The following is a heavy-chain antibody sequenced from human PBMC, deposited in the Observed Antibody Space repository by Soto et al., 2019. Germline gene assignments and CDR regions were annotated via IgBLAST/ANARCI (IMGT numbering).Heavy chain of an antibody. CDR2: ITGSGGSP. J-gene: IGHJ4*02. V-gene: IGHV3-23*01. CDR1: GFTFSTYA. Sequence: GGSLRLSCAASGFTFSTYAMSWVRQAPGKGLEWVSSITGSGGSPYYADSVQGRFTISRDNSKNTLYLQMNSLRVEDTDVYYCAKDQDANAYYYFDYWGQGTLVTVSS. D-gene: IGHD3-16*01. CDR3: AKDQDANAYYYFDY.